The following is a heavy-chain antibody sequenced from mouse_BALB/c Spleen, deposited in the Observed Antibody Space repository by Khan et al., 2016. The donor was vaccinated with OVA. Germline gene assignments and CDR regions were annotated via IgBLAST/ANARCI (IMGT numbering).Heavy chain of an antibody. CDR2: ISYSGST. V-gene: IGHV3-2*02. D-gene: IGHD2-3*01. Sequence: EVQLQESGPGLVKPSQSLSLTCTVTGYSIPSDYAWNWIRQFPGNKLEWMGYISYSGSTSSTPSLKSRISITRDTSKNQFFLQLNSVTTEDTATYDCARRGDGYYGAMDYWGQGTSVTVSS. CDR1: GYSIPSDYA. CDR3: ARRGDGYYGAMDY. J-gene: IGHJ4*01.